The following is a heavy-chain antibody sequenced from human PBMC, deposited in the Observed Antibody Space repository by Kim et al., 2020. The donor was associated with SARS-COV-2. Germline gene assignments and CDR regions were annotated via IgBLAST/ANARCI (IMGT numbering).Heavy chain of an antibody. J-gene: IGHJ4*02. CDR3: VTWPNGYKYFEK. CDR1: GPSLSNYW. V-gene: IGHV5-51*01. Sequence: GESLKISCKGFGPSLSNYWIGWVRQMPGGGLEWMGVIYLGDSDTRYSPSFQGQVTISADKSINTASVQWSSLKASDTATYYCVTWPNGYKYFEKWGQGTLVTVSS. CDR2: IYLGDSDT. D-gene: IGHD2-8*01.